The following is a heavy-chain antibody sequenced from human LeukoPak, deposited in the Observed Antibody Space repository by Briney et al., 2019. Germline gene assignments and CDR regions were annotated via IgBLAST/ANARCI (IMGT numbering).Heavy chain of an antibody. Sequence: SDTLSLPCTVSGDSIRNYYGRWLRRSPEKELEWFGYKYNWGCTIYNPSRKRRVPISKDTCKIQYSLILTSVTAANTAVHYCARAEKAVNGTLDSGGQGTLITVSS. D-gene: IGHD6-19*01. CDR3: ARAEKAVNGTLDS. CDR2: KYNWGCT. J-gene: IGHJ4*02. CDR1: GDSIRNYY. V-gene: IGHV4-59*07.